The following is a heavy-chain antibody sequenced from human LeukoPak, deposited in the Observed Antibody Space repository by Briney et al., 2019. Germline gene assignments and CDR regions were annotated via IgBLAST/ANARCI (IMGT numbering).Heavy chain of an antibody. D-gene: IGHD5-24*01. J-gene: IGHJ4*02. V-gene: IGHV3-66*01. CDR1: GFTFSSYA. Sequence: GESLRLSCAASGFTFSSYAMSWVRQAPGKGLEWVSVIYSDGSTYYADSVKGRFTISRDNSKNTLYLQMNGLRAEDTAVYYCARDLRDGYHSPFDYWGQGTLVTVSS. CDR2: IYSDGST. CDR3: ARDLRDGYHSPFDY.